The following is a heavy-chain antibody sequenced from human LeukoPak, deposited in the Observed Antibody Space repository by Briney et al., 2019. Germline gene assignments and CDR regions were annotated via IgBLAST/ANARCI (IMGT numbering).Heavy chain of an antibody. J-gene: IGHJ4*02. CDR3: ARDLSLAEYYYDSSGRYYFDY. Sequence: PGGSLRLSCAASGFTFSTFAMIWVRQPPGKRLEWVANIKQDGSEKYYVDSVKGRFTISRDNAKNSLYLQMNSLRAEDTAVYHCARDLSLAEYYYDSSGRYYFDYWGQGTLVTVSS. D-gene: IGHD3-22*01. V-gene: IGHV3-7*01. CDR1: GFTFSTFA. CDR2: IKQDGSEK.